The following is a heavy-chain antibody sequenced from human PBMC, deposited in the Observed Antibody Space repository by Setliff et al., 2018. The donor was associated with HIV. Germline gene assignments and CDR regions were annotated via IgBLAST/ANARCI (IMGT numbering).Heavy chain of an antibody. V-gene: IGHV4-38-2*01. CDR3: ARRQSYYDILNGRAFDALDI. CDR1: GYSISTAYY. J-gene: IGHJ3*02. CDR2: VYHSGTT. Sequence: SETLSLTCAVSGYSISTAYYWGWIRQPPGKGLEWIGSVYHSGTTYYNPSLKSRVTISVDMSNNQFSLKVTSVTAADTAVYSCARRQSYYDILNGRAFDALDIWGQGTKVTVSS. D-gene: IGHD3-9*01.